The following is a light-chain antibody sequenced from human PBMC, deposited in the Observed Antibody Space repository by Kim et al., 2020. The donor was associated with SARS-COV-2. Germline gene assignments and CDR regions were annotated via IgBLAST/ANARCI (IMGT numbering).Light chain of an antibody. J-gene: IGLJ3*02. CDR3: PAYAGGYTPVL. V-gene: IGLV2-11*01. CDR2: DVT. Sequence: QPFSIACTGTSGDVGVYSYVSWDQQHPGKVPKVMIYDVTKRPPGVPGRFSGSSSGNTASLTIAGLQAEDEADYDCPAYAGGYTPVLFGGGTQLTVL. CDR1: SGDVGVYSY.